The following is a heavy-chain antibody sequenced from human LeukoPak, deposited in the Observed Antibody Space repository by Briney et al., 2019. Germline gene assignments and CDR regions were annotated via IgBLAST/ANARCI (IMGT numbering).Heavy chain of an antibody. CDR3: ASDTTPCSGYDLGVEVAFDI. D-gene: IGHD5-12*01. CDR1: GFTFSSYA. Sequence: PGRSLRLSCAATGFTFSSYAMHWVRQAPGKGLEGVAVISYDGSNKYYADSVQGRFTISRDNSKNTLYLQMNSLRAEDTAVYYCASDTTPCSGYDLGVEVAFDIWGQETMVTVSS. CDR2: ISYDGSNK. J-gene: IGHJ3*02. V-gene: IGHV3-30-3*01.